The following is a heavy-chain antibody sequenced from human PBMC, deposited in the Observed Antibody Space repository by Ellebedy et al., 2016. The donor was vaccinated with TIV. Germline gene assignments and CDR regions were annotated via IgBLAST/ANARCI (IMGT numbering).Heavy chain of an antibody. D-gene: IGHD6-13*01. CDR1: GYTFISYS. V-gene: IGHV1-18*01. CDR2: VSGYNGNT. J-gene: IGHJ4*02. Sequence: AASVKVSCKDSGYTFISYSIAGVRQAPGQGLEWMGWVSGYNGNTNYAQKVQGRVTMTTDTSTNTAYMELRSLTSDDTAVYFCARTSRYAYSSSCDYWGQGTLVTVSS. CDR3: ARTSRYAYSSSCDY.